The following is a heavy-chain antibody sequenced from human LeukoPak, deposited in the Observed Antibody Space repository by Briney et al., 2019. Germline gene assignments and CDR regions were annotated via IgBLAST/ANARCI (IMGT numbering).Heavy chain of an antibody. V-gene: IGHV3-74*01. D-gene: IGHD3-10*02. J-gene: IGHJ6*04. CDR2: INSDGSGI. Sequence: GGSLRLSCAASGFTFSSYWMHWVRQAPGKGLVWVSRINSDGSGISYADSVKGRFTISRDNAKNSLYLQMNSLRAEDTAVYYCAELGITMIGGVWGKGTTVTISS. CDR3: AELGITMIGGV. CDR1: GFTFSSYW.